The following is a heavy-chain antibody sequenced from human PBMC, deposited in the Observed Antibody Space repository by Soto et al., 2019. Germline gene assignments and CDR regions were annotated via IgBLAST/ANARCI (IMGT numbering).Heavy chain of an antibody. CDR3: ARRSGTYGGGADS. CDR2: IFNSGNS. V-gene: IGHV4-59*08. J-gene: IGHJ5*01. CDR1: GGSVTNYD. Sequence: QVQLQESGPGLVKPSETLSLTCAISGGSVTNYDWTWVRQPPGKGLEWIGNIFNSGNSNYNPSLKSRVTISVDSSKNQFSLKVTSVTAADTAVSYCARRSGTYGGGADSWGQGTLVTVSS. D-gene: IGHD4-17*01.